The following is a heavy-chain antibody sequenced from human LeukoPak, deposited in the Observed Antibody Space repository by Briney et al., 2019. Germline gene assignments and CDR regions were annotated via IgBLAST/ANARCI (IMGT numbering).Heavy chain of an antibody. CDR2: IVVGSGNT. CDR3: AASYSSSWGGFYYHYMDV. D-gene: IGHD6-13*01. V-gene: IGHV1-58*02. CDR1: GLTFTSSA. Sequence: SVKVSCKASGLTFTSSAMQWVRQARGQRLEWIGWIVVGSGNTNYAQKFQERVTITRDMSTSTAYMELSSLRSEDTAVYYCAASYSSSWGGFYYHYMDVWGKGTTVTVSS. J-gene: IGHJ6*03.